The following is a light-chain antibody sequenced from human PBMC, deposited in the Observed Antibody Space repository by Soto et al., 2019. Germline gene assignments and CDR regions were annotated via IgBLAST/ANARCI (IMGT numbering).Light chain of an antibody. CDR3: QKYDRAPFT. J-gene: IGKJ3*01. CDR1: QDIRNY. V-gene: IGKV1-27*01. CDR2: AAS. Sequence: DVQMTQSPSSLSAFVGDRVTITCRASQDIRNYLAWYQLRPGKVPQRLIYAASTLQSGVPSRFSGSGSGTDFTLTISALQPEDVATYYCQKYDRAPFTFGPGTKVDLK.